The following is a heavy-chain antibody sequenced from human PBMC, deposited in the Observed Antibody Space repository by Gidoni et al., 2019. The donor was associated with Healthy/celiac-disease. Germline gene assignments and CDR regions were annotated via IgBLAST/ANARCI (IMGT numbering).Heavy chain of an antibody. V-gene: IGHV3-7*01. D-gene: IGHD3-10*01. Sequence: EVQLVESGGGLVEPGGFLRLSCTGSGITFSTYWMDWVRQAPGKGLEWVANIKQEGSEKNYVDSVKGRFTVSRDNAKNSVYLQMNSLRVEDTGVYDCAREGFGPGSFWGQGSLVTVSS. CDR3: AREGFGPGSF. CDR1: GITFSTYW. J-gene: IGHJ4*02. CDR2: IKQEGSEK.